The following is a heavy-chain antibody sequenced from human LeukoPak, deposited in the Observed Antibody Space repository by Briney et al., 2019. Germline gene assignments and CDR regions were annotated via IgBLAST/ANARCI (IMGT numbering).Heavy chain of an antibody. CDR1: GYSFSTSW. V-gene: IGHV5-51*01. CDR2: IYPGASDT. J-gene: IGHJ4*02. D-gene: IGHD6-19*01. CDR3: ATLSSGTSGWYYFDY. Sequence: GESLKISCKGSGYSFSTSWIGWVRQMPGKGLEWMGIIYPGASDTRYSPSFQGQVTISADKSISTANLQWSSLKASDTAVYYCATLSSGTSGWYYFDYWGQGTLVSVSS.